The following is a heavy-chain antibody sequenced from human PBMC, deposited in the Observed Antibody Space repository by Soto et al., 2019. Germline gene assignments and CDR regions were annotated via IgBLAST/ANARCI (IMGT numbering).Heavy chain of an antibody. V-gene: IGHV4-39*01. CDR3: ARLPYGSGSYYNIPDY. J-gene: IGHJ4*02. CDR1: GGSISSSSYY. D-gene: IGHD3-10*01. CDR2: IYYSGST. Sequence: SETLSLTCTVSGGSISSSSYYWGWIRQPPGKGLEWIGSIYYSGSTYYNPSLKSRATISVDTSKNQFSLKLSSVTAADTAVYYCARLPYGSGSYYNIPDYWGQGTLVTVSS.